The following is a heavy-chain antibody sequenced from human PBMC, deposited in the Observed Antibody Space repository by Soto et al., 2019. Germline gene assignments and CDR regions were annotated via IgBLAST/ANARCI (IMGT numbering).Heavy chain of an antibody. D-gene: IGHD4-17*01. J-gene: IGHJ4*02. V-gene: IGHV3-21*01. CDR3: ARDRSGDYRGFDY. CDR2: ISSSSSYI. CDR1: GFTFSSYS. Sequence: EVQLVGSGGGLVKPGGSLRLSCAASGFTFSSYSMNWVRQAPGKGLEWVSSISSSSSYIYYADSVKGRFTISRDNAKNALYLQMNSLRAEDTAVYYCARDRSGDYRGFDYWGQGTLVTVSS.